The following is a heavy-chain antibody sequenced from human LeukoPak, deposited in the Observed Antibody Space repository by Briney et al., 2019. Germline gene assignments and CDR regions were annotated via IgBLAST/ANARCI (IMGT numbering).Heavy chain of an antibody. D-gene: IGHD1-1*01. CDR2: ISSSSSTR. V-gene: IGHV3-48*04. CDR1: GFTFSSYS. Sequence: GGSLRLSCAASGFTFSSYSMNWVRQAPGKGLEWVSYISSSSSTRYYAGSVKGRFTVSRDNAKNSLYLQMNSLRAEDTAVYYCARDIRATGTSFDYWGQGTLVTVSS. CDR3: ARDIRATGTSFDY. J-gene: IGHJ4*02.